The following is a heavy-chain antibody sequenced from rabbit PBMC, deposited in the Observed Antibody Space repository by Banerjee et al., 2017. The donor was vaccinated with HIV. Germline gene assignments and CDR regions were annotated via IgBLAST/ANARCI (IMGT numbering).Heavy chain of an antibody. D-gene: IGHD6-1*01. CDR2: IYAGSSGST. V-gene: IGHV1S40*01. Sequence: QSLEESGGGLVKPEGSLTLTCKASGFDFSSDAMCWVRQAPGKGLEWIACIYAGSSGSTYYASWAKGRFTNSKTSSTTVTLQMTSLTAADTATYFCARGLTLVDLWGQGTLVTVS. CDR1: GFDFSSDA. J-gene: IGHJ3*01. CDR3: ARGLTLVDL.